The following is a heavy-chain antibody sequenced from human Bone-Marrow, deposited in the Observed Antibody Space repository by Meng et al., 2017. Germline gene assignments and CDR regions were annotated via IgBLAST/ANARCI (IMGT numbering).Heavy chain of an antibody. V-gene: IGHV1-2*06. CDR2: IDPRSGDT. CDR3: VRDEDISAAGKLFGDY. D-gene: IGHD6-13*01. CDR1: GYTFTAYW. Sequence: GQLVQSWAEVKNPVASVKVSCKPSGYTFTAYWLHWVRQAPGQWLDWMGRIDPRSGDTQYAQNFQGRVTMTRDTSISTTYMELSRLRSDDTAVYYCVRDEDISAAGKLFGDYWGQGTLVTVSS. J-gene: IGHJ4*02.